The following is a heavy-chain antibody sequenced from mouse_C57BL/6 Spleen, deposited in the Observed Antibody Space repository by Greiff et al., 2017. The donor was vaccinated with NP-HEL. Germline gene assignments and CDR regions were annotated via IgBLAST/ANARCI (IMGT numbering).Heavy chain of an antibody. CDR3: AKGGLNEGYYKAMDY. V-gene: IGHV1-69*01. CDR2: IDPSDSYT. D-gene: IGHD2-3*01. CDR1: GYTFTSYW. J-gene: IGHJ4*01. Sequence: QVQLQQPGAELVMPGASVKLSCKASGYTFTSYWMHWVKQRPGQGLEWIGEIDPSDSYTNYNQKFKGKSTLTVDKSSSTAYMQLSSLTPEDSAVYYYAKGGLNEGYYKAMDYWGQGTSVTVSS.